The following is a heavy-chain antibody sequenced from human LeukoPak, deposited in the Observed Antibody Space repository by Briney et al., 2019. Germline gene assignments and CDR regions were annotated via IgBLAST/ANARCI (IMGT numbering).Heavy chain of an antibody. D-gene: IGHD2-2*01. CDR3: AREEVVVPAAIHAFDI. J-gene: IGHJ3*02. Sequence: GGSLRLSCAASGFTFSSYSMNWVRQAPGKGLEWVSSISSSSSYIYYADSVKGRFTISRDNAKNSLYLQMNSLRAEDTAVYYCAREEVVVPAAIHAFDIWGQGTMVTVSS. CDR1: GFTFSSYS. CDR2: ISSSSSYI. V-gene: IGHV3-21*04.